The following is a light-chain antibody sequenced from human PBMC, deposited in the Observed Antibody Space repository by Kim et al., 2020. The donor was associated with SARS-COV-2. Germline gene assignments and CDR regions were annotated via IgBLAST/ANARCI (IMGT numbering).Light chain of an antibody. CDR2: DVS. V-gene: IGLV2-14*03. Sequence: SITVSCTGPSSDVGGYNYVSWYQQHPGKAPKLMIYDVSNRPSGVSNRFSGSKSGNTASLTISGLQAEDEADYYCNSYTSISTLDVFGTGTKVTVL. CDR3: NSYTSISTLDV. J-gene: IGLJ1*01. CDR1: SSDVGGYNY.